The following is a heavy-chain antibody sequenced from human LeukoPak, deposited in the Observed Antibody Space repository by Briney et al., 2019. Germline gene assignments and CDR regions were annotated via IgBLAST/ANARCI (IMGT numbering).Heavy chain of an antibody. CDR1: GFTFSNAW. D-gene: IGHD3-3*01. J-gene: IGHJ3*02. CDR2: IKSKTDGGTT. V-gene: IGHV3-15*01. Sequence: PGGSLRLSCAASGFTFSNAWMSWVRQAPGKGLEWVGRIKSKTDGGTTDYAAPVKGRFTISRDDSKNTLYLQMNSLKTEDTAVYYCTTRYYDFWSGYYDAFDIWGQGTMVTVSS. CDR3: TTRYYDFWSGYYDAFDI.